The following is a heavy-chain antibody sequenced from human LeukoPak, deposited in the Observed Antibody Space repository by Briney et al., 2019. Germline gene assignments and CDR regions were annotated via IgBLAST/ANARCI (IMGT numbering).Heavy chain of an antibody. V-gene: IGHV4-39*07. CDR2: MYYSGST. CDR1: GGSISSYY. CDR3: ARAGGSGLIDY. J-gene: IGHJ4*02. D-gene: IGHD6-19*01. Sequence: PSETLSLTCTVSGGSISSYYWGWIRQPPGKGLEWIGSMYYSGSTYYNPSLKSRVTIPINTSKNQFSLKLSSVTAADTAVYYCARAGGSGLIDYWGQGTLVTVSS.